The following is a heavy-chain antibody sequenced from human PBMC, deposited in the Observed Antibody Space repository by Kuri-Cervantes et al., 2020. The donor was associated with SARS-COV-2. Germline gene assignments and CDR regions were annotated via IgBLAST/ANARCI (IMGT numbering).Heavy chain of an antibody. Sequence: GESLKISCAASGFTFSSYGMHWVRQAPGKGLEWVAVIWYDGSNKYYADSVKGRFTISRDNSKNTLYLQMNSLRAEDTAVYYCAKAYCSSTSCLNWYFDLWGRGTLVTVSS. D-gene: IGHD2-2*01. CDR1: GFTFSSYG. CDR3: AKAYCSSTSCLNWYFDL. V-gene: IGHV3-33*06. J-gene: IGHJ2*01. CDR2: IWYDGSNK.